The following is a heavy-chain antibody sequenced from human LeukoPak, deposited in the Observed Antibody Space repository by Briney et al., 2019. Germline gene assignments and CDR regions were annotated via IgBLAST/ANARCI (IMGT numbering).Heavy chain of an antibody. Sequence: GGSLRLSCAASGFTFSSYSMNWVRQAPGKGLEWLSSISSSSSYIYYADSVKGRFTISRDNAKNSLYLQMNSLRAEDTAVYYCARDGLTAAAGICDWFDPWGQGTLVTVSS. CDR2: ISSSSSYI. CDR1: GFTFSSYS. D-gene: IGHD6-13*01. CDR3: ARDGLTAAAGICDWFDP. J-gene: IGHJ5*02. V-gene: IGHV3-21*01.